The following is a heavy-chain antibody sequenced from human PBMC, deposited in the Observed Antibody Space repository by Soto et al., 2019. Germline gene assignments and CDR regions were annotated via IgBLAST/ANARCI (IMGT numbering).Heavy chain of an antibody. J-gene: IGHJ4*02. V-gene: IGHV1-2*02. CDR3: AKDCHYDSSGCRDY. CDR2: INPDTGDR. D-gene: IGHD3-22*01. CDR1: GYTFTDSH. Sequence: ASVKVSCKAPGYTFTDSHIHWVRQAPGQGLEWMGWINPDTGDRNYAQRFQGRLTLTRDTSITTAYMALTRLTSDDTAVYYCAKDCHYDSSGCRDYWGQGTLVTVSS.